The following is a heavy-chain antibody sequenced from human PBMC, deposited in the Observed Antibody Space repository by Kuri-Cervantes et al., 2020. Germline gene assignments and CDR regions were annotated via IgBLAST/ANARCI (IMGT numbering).Heavy chain of an antibody. CDR1: GGSFSGYY. J-gene: IGHJ4*02. CDR3: ARGRGRVYGETRLIDY. V-gene: IGHV4-34*01. CDR2: INHSGST. Sequence: SQTLSLTCAVYGGSFSGYYWSWIRQPPGKGLEWIGEINHSGSTNYNPSLKSRVTISVDTSKNQFSLKLSSVTAADTAFYYCARGRGRVYGETRLIDYWDQGAPVTVSS. D-gene: IGHD4-17*01.